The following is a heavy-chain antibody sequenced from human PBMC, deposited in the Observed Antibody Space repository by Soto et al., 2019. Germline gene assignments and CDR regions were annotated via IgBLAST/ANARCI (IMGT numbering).Heavy chain of an antibody. CDR1: GYTFTSYY. CDR2: INPSGGST. V-gene: IGHV1-46*01. Sequence: ASVKVSCKASGYTFTSYYMHWVRQAPGQGLEWMGIINPSGGSTSYAQKFQGRVTMTRDTSTSTVHMELSSLRSEDTAVYYCARDYDFWSASPVGDWFDPWGQGTLVTVSS. CDR3: ARDYDFWSASPVGDWFDP. J-gene: IGHJ5*02. D-gene: IGHD3-3*01.